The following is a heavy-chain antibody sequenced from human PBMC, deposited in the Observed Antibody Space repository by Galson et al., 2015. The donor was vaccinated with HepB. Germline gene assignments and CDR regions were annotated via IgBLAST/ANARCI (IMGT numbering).Heavy chain of an antibody. D-gene: IGHD3-10*01. CDR2: INANTGDP. J-gene: IGHJ5*02. CDR1: DYTFTNYG. CDR3: ARTPYYGSGSSYNAWFDP. Sequence: SVKVSCKASDYTFTNYGISWVRQAPGQGLEWMGWINANTGDPTYVQSFTGRFVFSLDTSVSTTYLQISSLKADDTAVYYCARTPYYGSGSSYNAWFDPWGQGTLVTVSS. V-gene: IGHV7-4-1*02.